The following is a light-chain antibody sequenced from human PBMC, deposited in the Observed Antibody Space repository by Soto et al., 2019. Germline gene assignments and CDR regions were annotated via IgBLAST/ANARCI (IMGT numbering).Light chain of an antibody. V-gene: IGKV1-39*01. J-gene: IGKJ1*01. CDR2: AAS. Sequence: DIQMTQSPSSLSASVGDRVTITCRASQSISSYLNWYQQKPGKAPKLLIYAASSLQSGVPSRFSGSGSGTDFTLTISSLQPEDFATYYCRHYNSYSEAFGQGTKVELK. CDR1: QSISSY. CDR3: RHYNSYSEA.